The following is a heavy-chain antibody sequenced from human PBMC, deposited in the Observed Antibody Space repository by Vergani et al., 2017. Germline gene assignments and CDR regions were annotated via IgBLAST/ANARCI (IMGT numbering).Heavy chain of an antibody. D-gene: IGHD2-2*01. CDR3: MGYWSSSSCYAGADRSY. CDR2: ISSSSRTI. J-gene: IGHJ4*02. Sequence: EVQLVESGEGLVHPGGSLRPSCAASGFTFSSYSMNWVGQAPEKGLEWVSYISSSSRTISYADSVKGRFTTSRDNAKNSLYLQMNSLIAEDTAVYYFMGYWSSSSCYAGADRSYWGQGTLVTVSS. CDR1: GFTFSSYS. V-gene: IGHV3-48*01.